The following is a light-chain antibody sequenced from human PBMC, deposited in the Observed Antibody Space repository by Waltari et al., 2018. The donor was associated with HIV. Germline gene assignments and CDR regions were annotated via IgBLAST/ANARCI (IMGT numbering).Light chain of an antibody. CDR2: KNT. V-gene: IGLV3-25*03. CDR1: ASPKPY. CDR3: LSADSSGSYV. J-gene: IGLJ1*01. Sequence: SSELTQPPSVSVSPGQTARITCSGDASPKPYTHWFQQKPGQAPAVVIHKNTERPSGIPERFSASRSGTTVTLTISGVQADDEADYYCLSADSSGSYVFGPGTTVTVL.